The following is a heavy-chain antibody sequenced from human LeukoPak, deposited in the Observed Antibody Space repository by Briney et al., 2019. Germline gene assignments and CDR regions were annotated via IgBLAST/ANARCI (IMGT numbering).Heavy chain of an antibody. D-gene: IGHD5-24*01. J-gene: IGHJ4*02. CDR2: IWYDGSNK. V-gene: IGHV3-33*08. CDR1: GLPIADFA. Sequence: GGSLRLSCVASGLPIADFAMHWVRQAPGKGLEWVAVIWYDGSNKYYADSVKGRFTISRDNSKNTLYLQMNSLRAEDTAVYYCARDGYNYRFDYWGQGTLVTVSS. CDR3: ARDGYNYRFDY.